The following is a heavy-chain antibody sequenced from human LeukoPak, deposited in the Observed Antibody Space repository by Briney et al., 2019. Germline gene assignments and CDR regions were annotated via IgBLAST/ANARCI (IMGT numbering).Heavy chain of an antibody. J-gene: IGHJ6*04. Sequence: GGSLRLSCAASGFTFSSYEMNWVRRAPGKGLEWVSYISSSGSTIYYADSVKGRFTIFRDNAKNSLYLQMNSLRAEDTAVYYCARDCGGGSCYGYYYYGMDVWGKGTTVTVSS. V-gene: IGHV3-48*03. CDR2: ISSSGSTI. CDR3: ARDCGGGSCYGYYYYGMDV. CDR1: GFTFSSYE. D-gene: IGHD2-15*01.